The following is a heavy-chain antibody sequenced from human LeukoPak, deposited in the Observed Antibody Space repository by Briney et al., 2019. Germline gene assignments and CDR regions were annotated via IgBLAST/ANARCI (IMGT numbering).Heavy chain of an antibody. Sequence: GATVKISCKASGYTFTDYYMHWVQQAPGKGLEWMGRVDPEDGETIYAEKFQGRVTMTEDTSTDTAYMELSSLRSEDTAVYYCATSQQLDAFDIWGQGTMVTVSS. J-gene: IGHJ3*02. CDR3: ATSQQLDAFDI. CDR1: GYTFTDYY. V-gene: IGHV1-69-2*01. D-gene: IGHD6-13*01. CDR2: VDPEDGET.